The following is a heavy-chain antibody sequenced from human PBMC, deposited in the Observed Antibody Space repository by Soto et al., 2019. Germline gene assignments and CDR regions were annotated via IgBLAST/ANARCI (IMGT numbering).Heavy chain of an antibody. D-gene: IGHD3-3*01. J-gene: IGHJ4*01. CDR3: LRYAYSEFWSGYYFFDY. CDR2: IYYSGST. Sequence: GGSRGHRRNGLEWIGSIYYSGSTYYNPSLKSRVTISVDTSMNQCSLQLSSAPAPDTAVYYFLRYAYSEFWSGYYFFDYWDHGTLLTVSS. V-gene: IGHV4-39*01.